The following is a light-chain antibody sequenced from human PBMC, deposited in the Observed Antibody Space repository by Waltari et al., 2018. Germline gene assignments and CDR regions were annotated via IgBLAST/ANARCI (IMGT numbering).Light chain of an antibody. Sequence: DIQMTQSPSSLSASVGDRVTITCRARHGISNLLAWYQQKPGKVPKLLIYGASILQSGVPSRFSGSGSGTDFTLTISSLQPEDVATYYCQRYQSAPYTFGQGTKLEIK. V-gene: IGKV1-27*01. CDR2: GAS. CDR1: HGISNL. J-gene: IGKJ2*01. CDR3: QRYQSAPYT.